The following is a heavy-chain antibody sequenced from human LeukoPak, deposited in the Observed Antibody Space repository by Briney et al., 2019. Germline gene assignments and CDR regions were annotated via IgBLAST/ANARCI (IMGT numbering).Heavy chain of an antibody. V-gene: IGHV3-30*02. CDR1: GFTFSSYG. D-gene: IGHD6-13*01. CDR2: IRYDGSNK. CDR3: AGELVDAFDI. Sequence: GGSLRLSCAASGFTFSSYGMHWVRQAPGRGLEWVAFIRYDGSNKYYADSVKGRFTISRDNSKNTLYLQMNSLRAEDTAVYYCAGELVDAFDIWGQGTMVTVSS. J-gene: IGHJ3*02.